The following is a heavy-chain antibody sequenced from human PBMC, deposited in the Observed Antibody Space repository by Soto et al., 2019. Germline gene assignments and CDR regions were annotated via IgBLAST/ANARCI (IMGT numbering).Heavy chain of an antibody. CDR1: GGSISSYF. Sequence: SETLSLTCTVSGGSISSYFWTWIRQPPGKGLEWIASMYFYSGSTNYNPSLKSRVTMSGDTAKNQFSLKLSSVTAADTAVYYCARDPGNGYSPRYFDYWGQGTLVTVSS. CDR3: ARDPGNGYSPRYFDY. J-gene: IGHJ4*02. V-gene: IGHV4-59*01. D-gene: IGHD3-3*01. CDR2: MYFYSGST.